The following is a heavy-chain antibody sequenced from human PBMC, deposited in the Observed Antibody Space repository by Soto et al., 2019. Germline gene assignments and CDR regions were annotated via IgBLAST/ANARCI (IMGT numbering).Heavy chain of an antibody. V-gene: IGHV4-59*08. Sequence: SETLSLTCTVSGGSISSYYWSWIRQPPGRGLEWIGYIYYSGSTNYNPSLKSRVTISVDTSKNQFSLKLSSVTAADTAVYYCARCSGGSCYTSDYWGQGTLVTVS. CDR3: ARCSGGSCYTSDY. CDR2: IYYSGST. J-gene: IGHJ4*02. CDR1: GGSISSYY. D-gene: IGHD2-15*01.